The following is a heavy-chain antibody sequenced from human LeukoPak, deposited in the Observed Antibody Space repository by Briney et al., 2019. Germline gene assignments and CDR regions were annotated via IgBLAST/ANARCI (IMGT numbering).Heavy chain of an antibody. V-gene: IGHV3-23*01. CDR1: GFTFSSYA. CDR2: ISGSGGST. D-gene: IGHD3-22*01. Sequence: PGGSLRLSCAASGFTFSSYAMSWVRQAPGKGLEGVSAISGSGGSTYYADSVKGRFTISRDNSKYTLYLQMNSLRAEDTAVYYCAKGEYYDSSGYYYVGGAFDIWGQGTMVTVSS. J-gene: IGHJ3*02. CDR3: AKGEYYDSSGYYYVGGAFDI.